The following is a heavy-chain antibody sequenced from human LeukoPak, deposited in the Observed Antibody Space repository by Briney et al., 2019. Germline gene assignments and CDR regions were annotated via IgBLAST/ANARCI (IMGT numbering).Heavy chain of an antibody. CDR1: GGSFSGYY. Sequence: SETLSLTCAVYGGSFSGYYWSWIRQPPGKGLEWIGEINHSGSTNYNPSLKSRVTISVDTSKNQFSLKLTSVTAADTAVYYCARSYFGSGSYFRYWGQGTLVTVSS. CDR2: INHSGST. D-gene: IGHD3-10*01. CDR3: ARSYFGSGSYFRY. V-gene: IGHV4-34*01. J-gene: IGHJ4*02.